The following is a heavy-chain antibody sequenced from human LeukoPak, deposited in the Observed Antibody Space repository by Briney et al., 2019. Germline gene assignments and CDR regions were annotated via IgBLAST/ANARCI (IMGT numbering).Heavy chain of an antibody. V-gene: IGHV4-59*01. J-gene: IGHJ5*02. Sequence: SETLSLTCTVSGGSISSYYWSWIRQPPGKGLEWIGYIYYSGSTNYNPSLKSRVTISVDTSKNQFSLKLSSVTAADTAVYYCARSAAAGAFTSWFDPWGQGTLVTVS. D-gene: IGHD6-13*01. CDR3: ARSAAAGAFTSWFDP. CDR1: GGSISSYY. CDR2: IYYSGST.